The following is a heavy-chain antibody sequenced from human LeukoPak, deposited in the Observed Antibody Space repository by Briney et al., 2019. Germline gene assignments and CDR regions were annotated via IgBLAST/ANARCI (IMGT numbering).Heavy chain of an antibody. D-gene: IGHD3-16*01. CDR2: INHSGST. V-gene: IGHV4-34*01. J-gene: IGHJ4*02. CDR1: GGSFSGYY. Sequence: SETLSLTCAVYGGSFSGYYWSWIRQPPGKGLEWIGEINHSGSTNYNPSLKSRVTISVDTSKNQFSLKLSSVTAADTAVYYCARDQRLGTFDYWGQGTLVTVSS. CDR3: ARDQRLGTFDY.